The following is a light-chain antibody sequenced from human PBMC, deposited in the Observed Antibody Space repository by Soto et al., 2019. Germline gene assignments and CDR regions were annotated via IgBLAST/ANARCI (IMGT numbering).Light chain of an antibody. Sequence: QSALTQPASVSGSPGQSITISCTGTSSDVGAYNFVSWYQQHPGKVHILMIFDVSSRPSGVSDRFSGSTSGNTALLTISGLQAEDEGDYYCSSYTSSSTHVFGSGTKLTVL. V-gene: IGLV2-14*03. CDR1: SSDVGAYNF. CDR3: SSYTSSSTHV. CDR2: DVS. J-gene: IGLJ1*01.